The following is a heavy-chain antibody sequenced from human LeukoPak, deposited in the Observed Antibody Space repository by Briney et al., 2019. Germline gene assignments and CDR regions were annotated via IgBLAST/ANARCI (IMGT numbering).Heavy chain of an antibody. V-gene: IGHV3-48*01. CDR2: ISSSSSTI. J-gene: IGHJ3*02. CDR3: ARGSGSYGDAFDI. D-gene: IGHD1-26*01. Sequence: GGSLRLSCAASGFTFSSYSMNWVRQAPGKGLEWVSYISSSSSTIYYADSVKGRFTISRDNAKNSLYLQMNSLRAEDTAVYYCARGSGSYGDAFDIWGQGTMVTVSS. CDR1: GFTFSSYS.